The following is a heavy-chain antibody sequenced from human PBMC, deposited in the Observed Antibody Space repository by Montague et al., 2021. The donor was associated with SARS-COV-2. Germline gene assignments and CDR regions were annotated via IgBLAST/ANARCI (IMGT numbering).Heavy chain of an antibody. CDR2: VSSSGST. J-gene: IGHJ4*02. Sequence: SETLSLTCTVSGDSITCFYWSWIRQPAEKGLELIGLVSSSGSTNYNPSLSLRVSISVDMSKSQISLKLSSVTAADTAVYYCARAVVTNLGTFDYWGRGTLVTVSS. V-gene: IGHV4-4*07. D-gene: IGHD4-23*01. CDR3: ARAVVTNLGTFDY. CDR1: GDSITCFY.